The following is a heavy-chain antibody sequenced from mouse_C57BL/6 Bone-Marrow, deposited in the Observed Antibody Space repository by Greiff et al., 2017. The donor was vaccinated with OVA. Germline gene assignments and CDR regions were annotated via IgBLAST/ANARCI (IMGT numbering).Heavy chain of an antibody. CDR3: ARSRGYDGYYYAMDY. J-gene: IGHJ4*01. CDR1: GYTFTDHT. D-gene: IGHD2-2*01. CDR2: IYPRDGST. V-gene: IGHV1-78*01. Sequence: VKLMESDAELVKPGASVKISCKVSGYTFTDHTIHWMKQRPEQGLEWIGYIYPRDGSTKYNEKFKGKATLTADKSSSTAYMQLNSLTSEDSAVYFCARSRGYDGYYYAMDYWGQGTSVTVSS.